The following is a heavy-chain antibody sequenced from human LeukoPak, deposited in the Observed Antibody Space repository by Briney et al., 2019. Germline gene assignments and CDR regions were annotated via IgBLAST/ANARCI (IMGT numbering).Heavy chain of an antibody. J-gene: IGHJ6*04. CDR1: GFTFNDHY. Sequence: GGSLRLSCVASGFTFNDHYMNWVRQAPGKGLEEVGRTSEKAKSYTTKYAASVKGRFTVTRDDSKNSLSLQMNNVKTEDTAVYYCARDTHVAMDVWGKGTTVTVPS. CDR2: TSEKAKSYTT. D-gene: IGHD2-21*01. V-gene: IGHV3-72*01. CDR3: ARDTHVAMDV.